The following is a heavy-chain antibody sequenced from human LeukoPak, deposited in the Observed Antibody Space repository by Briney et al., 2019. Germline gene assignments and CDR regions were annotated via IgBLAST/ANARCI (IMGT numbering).Heavy chain of an antibody. CDR1: GFTVSSDY. Sequence: GGSLRLSCAASGFTVSSDYMSWVRQAPGKGLEWVSVIYSGGSTYYADSVKGRFTISRDNSKNTLYLQMNSLRAEDTAVYYCARAGPVVPAAKTLDYWGQGTLVTVSS. D-gene: IGHD2-2*01. CDR2: IYSGGST. CDR3: ARAGPVVPAAKTLDY. V-gene: IGHV3-66*01. J-gene: IGHJ4*02.